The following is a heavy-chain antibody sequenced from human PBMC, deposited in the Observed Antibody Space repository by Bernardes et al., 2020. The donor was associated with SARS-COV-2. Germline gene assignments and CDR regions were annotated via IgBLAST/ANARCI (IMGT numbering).Heavy chain of an antibody. CDR2: INPNSGGT. J-gene: IGHJ4*02. V-gene: IGHV1-2*04. CDR3: ASDGSGSYYDFDY. D-gene: IGHD1-26*01. CDR1: GYTFTGYY. Sequence: ASVKVSCKASGYTFTGYYMHWVRQAPGQGLEWMGWINPNSGGTNYAQKFQGWVTMTRDTSISTAYMELSRLRSDDTAVYYCASDGSGSYYDFDYWGQGTLVTVSS.